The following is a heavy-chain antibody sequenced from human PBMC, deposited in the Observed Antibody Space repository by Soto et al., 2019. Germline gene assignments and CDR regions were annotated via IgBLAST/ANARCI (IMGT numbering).Heavy chain of an antibody. V-gene: IGHV2-70*11. Sequence: SGPTLVNPTQTLTLTCSVSGFSLSTNGMCVSWIRQPPGKALEWLARIDWDGDEKYSTSLRTRLIISKDTSKNQVVLTMTNMDPVDTATYFCARIRSPRDGKDVWGQGTTVTVSS. CDR3: ARIRSPRDGKDV. CDR1: GFSLSTNGMC. CDR2: IDWDGDE. J-gene: IGHJ6*02.